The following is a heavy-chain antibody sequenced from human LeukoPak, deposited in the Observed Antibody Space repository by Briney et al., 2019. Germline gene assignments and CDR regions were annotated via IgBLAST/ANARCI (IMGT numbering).Heavy chain of an antibody. CDR2: INHRGST. V-gene: IGHV4-34*01. J-gene: IGHJ4*02. D-gene: IGHD1-26*01. CDR1: GVSFSAYY. Sequence: SETLSLTCAVYGVSFSAYYRTWIRQSPGKGLEWIGEINHRGSTNYNPSLKSRLTISVDTSKNQFSLKLGSVTAADTAMYYCASSVGSTDYWGQGALVTVSS. CDR3: ASSVGSTDY.